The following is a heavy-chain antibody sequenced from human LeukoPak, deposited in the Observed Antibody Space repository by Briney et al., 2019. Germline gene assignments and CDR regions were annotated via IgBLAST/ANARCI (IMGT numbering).Heavy chain of an antibody. CDR3: ARPANLYYASDAFDL. V-gene: IGHV1-18*01. CDR1: GYNFRNYA. D-gene: IGHD2-8*01. CDR2: ISAYTGHT. J-gene: IGHJ3*01. Sequence: ASVKVSCKASGYNFRNYAINWVRQAPGQGLEWMGWISAYTGHTNYAQKFQGRVTMTANTSTNTASMELRSLRSDDTAVYYCARPANLYYASDAFDLWGQGTMVTVSS.